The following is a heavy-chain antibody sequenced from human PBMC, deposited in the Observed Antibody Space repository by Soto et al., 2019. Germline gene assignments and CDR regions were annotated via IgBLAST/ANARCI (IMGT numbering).Heavy chain of an antibody. D-gene: IGHD3-10*01. V-gene: IGHV3-23*01. Sequence: PGGSLRLSCVASGFTFSSYAMSWVRQAPGKGLEWVSGITGGGGKTFYVESVKGRFTISRDNAKNTLYLQMNSLKPDDTAVYYSARDFGDGKSCYDALDIWGQGTMVTVSS. CDR3: ARDFGDGKSCYDALDI. CDR2: ITGGGGKT. CDR1: GFTFSSYA. J-gene: IGHJ3*02.